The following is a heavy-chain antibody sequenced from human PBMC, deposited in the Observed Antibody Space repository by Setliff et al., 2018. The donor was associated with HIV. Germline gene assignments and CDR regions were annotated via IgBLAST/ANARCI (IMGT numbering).Heavy chain of an antibody. J-gene: IGHJ5*02. D-gene: IGHD1-26*01. Sequence: ASVKVSCKASGYTFTNYAMNWLRQAPGQGLEWMGWIDTNTGKPTYAQGFTGRLVFSLDTSVSTAFLQIRTLKAEDTAVSYCARESDDGNFLGWFDPWGQGTLVTVSS. V-gene: IGHV7-4-1*02. CDR2: IDTNTGKP. CDR1: GYTFTNYA. CDR3: ARESDDGNFLGWFDP.